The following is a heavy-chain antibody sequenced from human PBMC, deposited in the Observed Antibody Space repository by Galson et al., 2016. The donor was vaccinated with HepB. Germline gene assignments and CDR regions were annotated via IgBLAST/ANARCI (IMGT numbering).Heavy chain of an antibody. CDR3: ASGLIATGASYYYNVMDV. V-gene: IGHV1-46*01. J-gene: IGHJ6*02. D-gene: IGHD1-1*01. CDR1: GYSFTDYR. CDR2: INPRGGAT. Sequence: SVKVSCKASGYSFTDYRIHWVRQAPGQGLECMGVINPRGGATDYVQKFQGRVTMTSDTSTRTVYMEWSSLTFEDTAVYFCASGLIATGASYYYNVMDVWGQGTTVTVS.